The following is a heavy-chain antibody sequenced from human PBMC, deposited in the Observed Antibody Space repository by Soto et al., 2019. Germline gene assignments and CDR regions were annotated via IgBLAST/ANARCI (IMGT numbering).Heavy chain of an antibody. CDR2: ISWNSGSI. J-gene: IGHJ6*02. V-gene: IGHV3-9*01. CDR1: GLTFDDYA. D-gene: IGHD1-7*01. CDR3: AKDMGGTTSYYYYGMDV. Sequence: EVQLMESGGGLVQPGRSLRLSCAASGLTFDDYAMHWVRQAPGKGLEWVSGISWNSGSIGYADSVKGRFTISRDNAKNSLYLQMNSLRAEDTALYYCAKDMGGTTSYYYYGMDVWGQGTTVTVSS.